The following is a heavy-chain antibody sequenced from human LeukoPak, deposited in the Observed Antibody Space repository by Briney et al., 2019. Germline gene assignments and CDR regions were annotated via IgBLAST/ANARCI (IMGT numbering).Heavy chain of an antibody. J-gene: IGHJ2*01. CDR1: GGSISSSSYY. Sequence: SETLSLTCTVSGGSISSSSYYWGWIRQPPGKGLEWIGSIYYSGSTYYNPSLKSGVTISVDTSKNQFSLKLSSVTAADTAVYYCARVRYYDSSGYYSGYFDLWGRGTLVTVSS. CDR2: IYYSGST. D-gene: IGHD3-22*01. CDR3: ARVRYYDSSGYYSGYFDL. V-gene: IGHV4-39*07.